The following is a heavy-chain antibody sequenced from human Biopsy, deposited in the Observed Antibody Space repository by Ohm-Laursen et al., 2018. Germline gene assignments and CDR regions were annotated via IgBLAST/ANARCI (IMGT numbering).Heavy chain of an antibody. CDR1: SGSISSYY. V-gene: IGHV4-59*12. D-gene: IGHD3-9*01. J-gene: IGHJ2*01. Sequence: GTLSLTCPVSSGSISSYYWSWIRQRPGKGLEWIGYISYNERTHYNPSLTSRLAISFDTSNNRISLQLRSVSVADTAVYYCVREPKTGTAEAWYFDLWGRGSPATVPS. CDR3: VREPKTGTAEAWYFDL. CDR2: ISYNERT.